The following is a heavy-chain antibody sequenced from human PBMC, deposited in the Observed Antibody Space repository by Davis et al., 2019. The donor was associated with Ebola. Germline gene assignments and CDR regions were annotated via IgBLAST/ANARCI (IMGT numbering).Heavy chain of an antibody. CDR2: INHSGST. CDR1: GGSISSSSYY. V-gene: IGHV4-39*07. D-gene: IGHD3-22*01. Sequence: PGGSLRLSCTVSGGSISSSSYYWGWIRQPPGKGLEWIGEINHSGSTNYNPSLKSRVTISVDTSKNQFSLKLSSVTAADTAVYYCARVGYYDSSGYKSDYWGQGTLVTVSS. CDR3: ARVGYYDSSGYKSDY. J-gene: IGHJ4*02.